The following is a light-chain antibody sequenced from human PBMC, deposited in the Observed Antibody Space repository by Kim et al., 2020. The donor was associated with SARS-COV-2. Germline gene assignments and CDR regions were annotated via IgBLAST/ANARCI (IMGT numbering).Light chain of an antibody. CDR2: LNSDGSH. J-gene: IGLJ3*02. Sequence: AAVKRTCTRSSGNSSYAIAWHQQQPEKGPRYLMNLNSDGSHTKGDGIPDRFSGSSSGAERYLTISSLQSEDEADYYCQTWGTGIRVFGGGTQLTVL. V-gene: IGLV4-69*02. CDR1: SGNSSYA. CDR3: QTWGTGIRV.